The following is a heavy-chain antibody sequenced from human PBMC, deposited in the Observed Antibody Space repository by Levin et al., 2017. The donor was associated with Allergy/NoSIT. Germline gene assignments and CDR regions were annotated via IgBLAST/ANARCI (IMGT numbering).Heavy chain of an antibody. CDR3: ARDNWFGEVYAFDI. D-gene: IGHD3-10*01. V-gene: IGHV4-59*01. CDR1: GGSISSYY. J-gene: IGHJ3*02. CDR2: IYYSGST. Sequence: SETLSLTCTVSGGSISSYYWSWIRQPPGKGLEWIGYIYYSGSTNYNPSLKSRVTISVDTSKNQFSLKLSSVTAADTAVYYCARDNWFGEVYAFDIWGQGTMVTVSS.